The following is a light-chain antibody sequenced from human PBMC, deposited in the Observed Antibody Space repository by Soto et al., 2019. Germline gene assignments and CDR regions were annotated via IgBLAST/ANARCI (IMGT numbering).Light chain of an antibody. CDR3: QSYDSSLSGSRV. CDR2: GNS. CDR1: SSNIGAGYD. Sequence: QSVLTQPPSVSGAPGQRVTISCTGSSSNIGAGYDVHWYQQLPGTAPKLLIYGNSNRPSGVPDRFSGSKSGTSASPAITGLQAEDEADYCSQSYDSSLSGSRVFGGGTKLTVL. V-gene: IGLV1-40*01. J-gene: IGLJ2*01.